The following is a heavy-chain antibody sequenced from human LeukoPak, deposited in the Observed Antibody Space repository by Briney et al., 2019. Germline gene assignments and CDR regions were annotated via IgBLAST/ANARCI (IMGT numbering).Heavy chain of an antibody. Sequence: GGSLRLSCAASGFTFGSYGMHWVRQAPGKGLEWVAVISYDGSNKYYADSVKGRFTISRDNAKNSLYLQMNSLRAEDTAVYYCARDNTIWFGETNWFDPWGQGTLVTVSS. CDR3: ARDNTIWFGETNWFDP. CDR1: GFTFGSYG. V-gene: IGHV3-30*03. D-gene: IGHD3-10*01. CDR2: ISYDGSNK. J-gene: IGHJ5*02.